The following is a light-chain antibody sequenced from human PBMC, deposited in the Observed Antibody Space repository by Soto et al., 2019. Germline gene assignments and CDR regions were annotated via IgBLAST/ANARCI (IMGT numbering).Light chain of an antibody. CDR3: QQVNSHSYT. CDR1: QAINNY. Sequence: DIQLTQSPSFLSASVGDRVTITCRASQAINNYLAWYQQSPGKAPKLLIYAASTLQGGVPSRFSGSGSGTEFTLTISSLQPEDFATYYCQQVNSHSYTFGQGTKLEIK. J-gene: IGKJ2*01. CDR2: AAS. V-gene: IGKV1-9*01.